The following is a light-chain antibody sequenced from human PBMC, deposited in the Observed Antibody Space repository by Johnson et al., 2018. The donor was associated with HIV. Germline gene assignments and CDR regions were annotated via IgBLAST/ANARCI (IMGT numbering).Light chain of an antibody. CDR1: SSNIENYF. V-gene: IGLV1-51*02. CDR3: GTWDSILTSYV. J-gene: IGLJ1*01. CDR2: EDY. Sequence: QSVLTQPPSVSAAPGQRVNISCSGHSSNIENYFVSWYQQLPGAAPRLLIYEDYKRPSGIPGRFSGSKSGPSATLGITGLQTGDEADYYCGTWDSILTSYVFGAGTKVTVL.